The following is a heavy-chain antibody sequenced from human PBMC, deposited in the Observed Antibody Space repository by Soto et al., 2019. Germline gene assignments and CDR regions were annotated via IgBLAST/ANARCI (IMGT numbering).Heavy chain of an antibody. D-gene: IGHD2-2*01. Sequence: SETLSLTCTVSGGSISSYYWSWIRQPPGKGLEWIGYIYYSGSTYYNPSLKSRVTISVDTSKNQFSLKLSSVTAADTAVYYCARDKLYCSSTSCRHYYGMDVWGQGTTVTVSS. CDR1: GGSISSYY. CDR2: IYYSGST. J-gene: IGHJ6*02. CDR3: ARDKLYCSSTSCRHYYGMDV. V-gene: IGHV4-59*08.